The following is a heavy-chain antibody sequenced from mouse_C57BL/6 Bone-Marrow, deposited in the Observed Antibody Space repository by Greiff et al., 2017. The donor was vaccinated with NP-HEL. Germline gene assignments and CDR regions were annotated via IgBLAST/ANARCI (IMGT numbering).Heavy chain of an antibody. CDR3: ARSARRAWFAY. CDR2: IDPSDSYT. V-gene: IGHV1-69*01. D-gene: IGHD2-12*01. CDR1: GYTFTSYW. Sequence: QVQLKQPGAELVMPGASVKLSCKASGYTFTSYWMHWVKQRPGQGLEWIGEIDPSDSYTNYNQKFKGKSTLTVDKSSSTAYMQLSSLTSEDSAVYYCARSARRAWFAYWGQGTLVTVSA. J-gene: IGHJ3*01.